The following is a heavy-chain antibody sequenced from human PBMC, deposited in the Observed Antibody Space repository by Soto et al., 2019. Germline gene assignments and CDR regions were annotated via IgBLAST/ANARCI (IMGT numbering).Heavy chain of an antibody. CDR2: IYYRGNA. J-gene: IGHJ3*02. CDR3: ARVGDYGDYIDAFDI. Sequence: SETLSLTCSVSDDSINSDKYYWGWIRQPPGKGLEWIGSIYYRGNAYYNPSLQTRVTISLDKSRSQFSLKLNSVTAADSAVYFCARVGDYGDYIDAFDIWGQGTMVTVSS. D-gene: IGHD4-17*01. V-gene: IGHV4-39*01. CDR1: DDSINSDKYY.